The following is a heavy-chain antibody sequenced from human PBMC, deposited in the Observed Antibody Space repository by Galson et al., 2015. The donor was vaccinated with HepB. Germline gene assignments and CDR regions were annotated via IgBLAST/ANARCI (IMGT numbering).Heavy chain of an antibody. CDR3: AHLYCSGGSCYSGWFDP. CDR1: GFSLSTSGVG. V-gene: IGHV2-5*02. Sequence: PAPVKPTQTLTLTCTFSGFSLSTSGVGVGWIRQPPGKALEWLALIYWDDDKRYSPSLKSRLTITKDTSKNQVVLTMTNMDPVDTATYYCAHLYCSGGSCYSGWFDPWGQGTLVTVSS. D-gene: IGHD2-15*01. J-gene: IGHJ5*02. CDR2: IYWDDDK.